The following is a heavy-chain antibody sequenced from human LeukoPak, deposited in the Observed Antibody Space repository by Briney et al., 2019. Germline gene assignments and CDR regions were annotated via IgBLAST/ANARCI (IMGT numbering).Heavy chain of an antibody. D-gene: IGHD2-15*01. CDR2: ISSSSSYI. Sequence: GGSLRLYCAASGFTFSSYSMNWVRQAPGKGLEWVSSISSSSSYIYYADSVKGRFTISRDNDTTSLYLQMNSLRAEDTAVYHCARDPVDEGNDYWGQGKLVTVSS. J-gene: IGHJ4*02. V-gene: IGHV3-21*01. CDR3: ARDPVDEGNDY. CDR1: GFTFSSYS.